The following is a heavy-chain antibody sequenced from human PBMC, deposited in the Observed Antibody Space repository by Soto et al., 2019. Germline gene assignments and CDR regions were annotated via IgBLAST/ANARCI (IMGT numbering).Heavy chain of an antibody. Sequence: GESLKISCKGSGYSFTSYWIGWVRQMPGKGLEWMGIIYPGDSDTRYSPSFQGQVTISADKSISTAYLQWSSLKASDTAMYYCARHRDTAMVTYYFDYWGQGTLVTVSS. D-gene: IGHD5-18*01. CDR3: ARHRDTAMVTYYFDY. J-gene: IGHJ4*02. V-gene: IGHV5-51*01. CDR1: GYSFTSYW. CDR2: IYPGDSDT.